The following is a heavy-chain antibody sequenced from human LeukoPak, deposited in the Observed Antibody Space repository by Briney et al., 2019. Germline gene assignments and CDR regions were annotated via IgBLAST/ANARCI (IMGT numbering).Heavy chain of an antibody. CDR1: GYTFTGYY. D-gene: IGHD2-2*01. V-gene: IGHV1-2*02. CDR2: INPNSGGT. J-gene: IGHJ4*02. Sequence: ASVKVSCKASGYTFTGYYMHWVRQAPGQGLEWMGWINPNSGGTNYAQKFQGRVTITADKSTSTAYMELSSLRSEDTAVYYCARDDAPTIDYWGQGTLVTVSS. CDR3: ARDDAPTIDY.